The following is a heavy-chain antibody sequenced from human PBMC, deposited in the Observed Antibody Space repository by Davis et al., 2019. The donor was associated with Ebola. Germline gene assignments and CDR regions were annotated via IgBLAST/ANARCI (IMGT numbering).Heavy chain of an antibody. CDR1: GFAFSSYA. J-gene: IGHJ6*04. CDR2: ISYNGVNE. CDR3: AKDWAEPWEQHRNGMDV. V-gene: IGHV3-30-3*01. Sequence: GESLKISCAASGFAFSSYAMYWVRQAPGTGLEWVALISYNGVNEYYADSVKGRFTISRDNSKNTLYLQMNSLRAEDTAVYYCAKDWAEPWEQHRNGMDVWGKGTTVTVSS. D-gene: IGHD1-14*01.